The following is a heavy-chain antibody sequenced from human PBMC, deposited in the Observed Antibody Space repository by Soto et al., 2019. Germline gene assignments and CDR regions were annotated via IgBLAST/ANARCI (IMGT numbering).Heavy chain of an antibody. Sequence: GGSLRLSCAASGFTFSSYAMSWVRQAPGKGLEWVSAISGSGGSTYYADSVKGRFTISRDNSKNTLYLQMNSLRAEDTAVYYCAKFLSGAAKYYDFWSGYRVTYGMDVWGQGTTVTVSS. CDR3: AKFLSGAAKYYDFWSGYRVTYGMDV. CDR2: ISGSGGST. V-gene: IGHV3-23*01. D-gene: IGHD3-3*01. CDR1: GFTFSSYA. J-gene: IGHJ6*02.